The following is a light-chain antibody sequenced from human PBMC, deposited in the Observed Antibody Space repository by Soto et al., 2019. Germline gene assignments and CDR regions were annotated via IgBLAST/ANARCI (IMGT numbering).Light chain of an antibody. CDR3: QHYLSPPVT. V-gene: IGKV3-20*01. Sequence: EVVLTQSPGTLSLSPGERATLSCRASPSISGTYLAWYQHKPGQAPRLLIYGASNRATGIPDRFRGSGSGTDFTLIITRLEPEDFGVYYCQHYLSPPVTFGGWTKVDIK. J-gene: IGKJ4*01. CDR2: GAS. CDR1: PSISGTY.